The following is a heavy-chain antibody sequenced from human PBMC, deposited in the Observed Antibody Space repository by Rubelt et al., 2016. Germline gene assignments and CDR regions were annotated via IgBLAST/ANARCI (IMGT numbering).Heavy chain of an antibody. CDR3: ARDLGRGAAASPRDANWFDP. CDR2: IHPKSGDT. Sequence: QVQLVQSGAEVKKPGASVRVSCKASGYAFTAYYVHWVRQAPGQGLEWMGRIHPKSGDTKYAENFQGRVTLTRDTSISTVYMEIGVLKSDETAVYYCARDLGRGAAASPRDANWFDPWGQGTLVTVSS. D-gene: IGHD6-13*01. J-gene: IGHJ5*02. CDR1: GYAFTAYY. V-gene: IGHV1-2*06.